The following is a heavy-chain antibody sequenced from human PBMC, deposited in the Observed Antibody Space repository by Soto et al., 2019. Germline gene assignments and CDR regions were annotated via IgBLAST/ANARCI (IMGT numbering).Heavy chain of an antibody. J-gene: IGHJ5*02. Sequence: GSLRLSCAASGFTFSNACMNWVRQAPGKGLEWVGRIKSKTDGGTTDYAAPVKGRFTISRDDSKNTLYLQMNSLKTEDTAVYYCTTDILVDTAMPNNWFDPWGQGTLVTVSS. CDR2: IKSKTDGGTT. V-gene: IGHV3-15*07. CDR1: GFTFSNAC. CDR3: TTDILVDTAMPNNWFDP. D-gene: IGHD5-18*01.